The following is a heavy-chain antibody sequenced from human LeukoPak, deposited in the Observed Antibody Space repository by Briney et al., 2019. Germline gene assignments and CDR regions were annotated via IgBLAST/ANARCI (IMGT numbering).Heavy chain of an antibody. CDR1: RYTFSRYD. CDR3: ATPGVHYDPSGYYPFQH. CDR2: MNPNSGNT. D-gene: IGHD3-22*01. V-gene: IGHV1-8*01. Sequence: ASVHVSCQASRYTFSRYDINWVRLAAGQGLEWMGWMNPNSGNTGYAQQLQGRVTMTRNTAIDTAYMELSSLRSEDTAVYYCATPGVHYDPSGYYPFQHWGQGTLVTVSS. J-gene: IGHJ1*01.